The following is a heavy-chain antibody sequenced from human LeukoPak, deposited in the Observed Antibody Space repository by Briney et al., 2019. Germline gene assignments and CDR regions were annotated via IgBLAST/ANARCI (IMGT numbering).Heavy chain of an antibody. CDR3: AKDLHEIAADY. Sequence: PGGSLRLSCEASGFTFSSFWMHWVRQAPGKGLVWVARIKGDGITTNYADPAKGRFTVSRDNAKNTVYLQMNSLGAEDTAVYYCAKDLHEIAADYWGQGTLVTVAS. J-gene: IGHJ4*02. CDR2: IKGDGITT. V-gene: IGHV3-74*01. D-gene: IGHD2-21*01. CDR1: GFTFSSFW.